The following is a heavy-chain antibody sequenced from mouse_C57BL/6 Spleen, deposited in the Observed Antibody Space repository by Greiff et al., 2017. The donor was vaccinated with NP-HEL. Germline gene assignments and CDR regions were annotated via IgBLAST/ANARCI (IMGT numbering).Heavy chain of an antibody. Sequence: EVQVVESGGGLVQPKGSLKLSCAASGFTFNTYAMHWVRQAPGKGLEWVARIRSKSSNYATDYADSVKDRFTISRDDSQSMLYLKMNNLKTEDTARYYCVREADGYYYFDYWGQGTTLTVSS. D-gene: IGHD2-3*01. CDR3: VREADGYYYFDY. V-gene: IGHV10-3*01. J-gene: IGHJ2*01. CDR2: IRSKSSNYAT. CDR1: GFTFNTYA.